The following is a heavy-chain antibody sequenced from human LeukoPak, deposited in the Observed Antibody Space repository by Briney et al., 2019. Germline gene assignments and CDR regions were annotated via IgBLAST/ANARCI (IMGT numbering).Heavy chain of an antibody. J-gene: IGHJ3*02. Sequence: GGSLRLSCAASGFTVSSNYMSWVRQAPGKGLEWVSVIYSGGSTYYADSVKGRFTISRDNSKNTLYLQMNSLRAEDTAVYYCAKDSVDCTTTTCYTGNAFDIWGQGTMVTVSS. CDR1: GFTVSSNY. V-gene: IGHV3-53*01. CDR2: IYSGGST. D-gene: IGHD2-2*02. CDR3: AKDSVDCTTTTCYTGNAFDI.